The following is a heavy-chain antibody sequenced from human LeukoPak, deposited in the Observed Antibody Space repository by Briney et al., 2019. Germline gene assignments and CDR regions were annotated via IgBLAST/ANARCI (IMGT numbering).Heavy chain of an antibody. CDR2: VYYTGTS. D-gene: IGHD4-11*01. V-gene: IGHV4-59*02. J-gene: IGHJ4*02. CDR1: GDSVSSHY. Sequence: PSETLSLTCTVSGDSVSSHYWSWIRQPPGKGLEWIAYVYYTGTSNYNASLKSRVTVSIDTSKNQFSLKLISVTAADTAVYYCARYSNHVDYFDSWGQGTLVTVSS. CDR3: ARYSNHVDYFDS.